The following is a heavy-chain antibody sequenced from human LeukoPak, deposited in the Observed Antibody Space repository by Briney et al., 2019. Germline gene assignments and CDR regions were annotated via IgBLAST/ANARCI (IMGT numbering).Heavy chain of an antibody. Sequence: GGSLRLSCLASGFTFSDYNFNWVRQAPGKGLEWASSTNGGSTHKFYGDSVKGRFIISRDNAKRSLYLEMNSLRAEDTAVYYCARDGTRAYTGYDFDFWGQGTLVSVSS. CDR2: TNGGSTHK. CDR1: GFTFSDYN. V-gene: IGHV3-21*01. J-gene: IGHJ4*02. D-gene: IGHD5-12*01. CDR3: ARDGTRAYTGYDFDF.